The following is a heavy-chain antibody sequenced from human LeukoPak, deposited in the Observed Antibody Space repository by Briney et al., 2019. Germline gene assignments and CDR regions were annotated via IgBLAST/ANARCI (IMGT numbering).Heavy chain of an antibody. CDR2: INHSGST. V-gene: IGHV4-34*01. CDR1: GGSFSGYY. J-gene: IGHJ1*01. CDR3: ARGTYSSGWYRTAEYFQH. Sequence: SETLSLTCAVYGGSFSGYYWRWIRQPPGKGLEWIGEINHSGSTNYNPSLKSRVTISVDTSKNQFSLKLSSVTAADTAVYYCARGTYSSGWYRTAEYFQHWGQGTLVTVSS. D-gene: IGHD6-19*01.